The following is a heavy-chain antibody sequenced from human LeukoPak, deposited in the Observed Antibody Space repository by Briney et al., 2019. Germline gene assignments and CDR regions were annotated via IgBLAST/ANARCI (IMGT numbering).Heavy chain of an antibody. CDR3: VRGGGWGSNSWFYFDY. CDR1: AFRSNTNW. CDR2: IISDGSKA. D-gene: IGHD6-13*01. V-gene: IGHV3-74*01. Sequence: PGGSLRLSCAASAFRSNTNWMHWVRQAAGEGLVWVSLIISDGSKALYADSVQGRFSIYRDNARNTVYLQRSSLSAEYTAMYYFVRGGGWGSNSWFYFDYWGQGT. J-gene: IGHJ4*02.